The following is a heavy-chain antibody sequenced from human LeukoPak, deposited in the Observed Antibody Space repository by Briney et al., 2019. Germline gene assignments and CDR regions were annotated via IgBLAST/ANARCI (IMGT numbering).Heavy chain of an antibody. D-gene: IGHD5-24*01. CDR2: ISSYDGNT. Sequence: ASVKVSCKTSAYTFVNYAINWVRQAPGQGLEWMGWISSYDGNTNYAQKFQGRVTMTTDTSTSTAYMELRSLRSDDTGVYYCARGDMATFSPQSFQNWGQGSLVTVSS. J-gene: IGHJ1*01. V-gene: IGHV1-18*04. CDR3: ARGDMATFSPQSFQN. CDR1: AYTFVNYA.